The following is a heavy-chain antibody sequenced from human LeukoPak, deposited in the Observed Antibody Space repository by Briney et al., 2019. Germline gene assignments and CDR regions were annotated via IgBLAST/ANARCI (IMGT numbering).Heavy chain of an antibody. D-gene: IGHD6-19*01. CDR3: AKGAVSGWYKGWFDP. CDR1: GFTFSSYG. V-gene: IGHV3-30*18. J-gene: IGHJ5*02. CDR2: ISYDGSNK. Sequence: GGSLRLSCAASGFTFSSYGMHWVRQAPGKGLEWVAVISYDGSNKYYADSVKGRFTISRDNSKNTLYLQMNSLRAEDTAVYYCAKGAVSGWYKGWFDPWGQGTLVTVS.